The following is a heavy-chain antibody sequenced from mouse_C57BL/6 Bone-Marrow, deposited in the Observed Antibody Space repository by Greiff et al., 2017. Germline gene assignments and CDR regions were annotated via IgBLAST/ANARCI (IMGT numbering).Heavy chain of an antibody. Sequence: EVNVVESGGGLVKPGGSLKLSCAASGFTFSSYAMSWVRQTPEKRLEWVATISDGDSYTYYPDNVKGRFTISRDKAKNNLYREMSHLKSEDTAMYYCARDYYGSTYYAMDYWGQGTSVTVSS. CDR1: GFTFSSYA. D-gene: IGHD1-1*01. V-gene: IGHV5-4*01. CDR3: ARDYYGSTYYAMDY. J-gene: IGHJ4*01. CDR2: ISDGDSYT.